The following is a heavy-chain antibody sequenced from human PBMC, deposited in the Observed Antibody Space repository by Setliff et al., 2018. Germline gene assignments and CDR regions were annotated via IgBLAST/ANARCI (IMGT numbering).Heavy chain of an antibody. CDR1: GFTFSSYA. D-gene: IGHD3-9*01. J-gene: IGHJ3*02. Sequence: RLSCAASGFTFSSYAMSWVRQAPGKGLEWVSAISGSGGSTYYADSVKGRFTISRDNSKNTLYLQMNSLRAEDTAVYYCAKDLEAQYYDILTGYSMGAFDIWGQGTMVTVS. CDR3: AKDLEAQYYDILTGYSMGAFDI. CDR2: ISGSGGST. V-gene: IGHV3-23*01.